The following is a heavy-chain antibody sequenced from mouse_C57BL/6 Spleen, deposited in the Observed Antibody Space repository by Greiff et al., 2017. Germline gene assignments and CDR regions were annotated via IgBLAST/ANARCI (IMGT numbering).Heavy chain of an antibody. D-gene: IGHD2-2*01. Sequence: EVKLMESGPGLAKPSQTLSLTCSVTGYSITSAYWHWIRKFPGDKLEYMGYISYSGSTYYNPSLKSQISITRDTSKNQYYRQLNSVTTEDTATYYCAILATRWYFDVWGT. V-gene: IGHV3-8*01. CDR3: AILATRWYFDV. CDR1: GYSITSAY. J-gene: IGHJ1*03. CDR2: ISYSGST.